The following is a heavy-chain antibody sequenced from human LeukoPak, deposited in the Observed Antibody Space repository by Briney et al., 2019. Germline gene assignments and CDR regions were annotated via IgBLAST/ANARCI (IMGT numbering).Heavy chain of an antibody. J-gene: IGHJ5*02. CDR2: ISGSGGST. Sequence: GGSLRLSCAASGFTFSSYAMSWVRQAPGKGLEWVSAISGSGGSTYNADSVKGRFTISRDNSKNTLYLQMNSLRAEDTAVYYCAKVRGSSWYLDWFDPWGQGTLVTVSS. CDR1: GFTFSSYA. CDR3: AKVRGSSWYLDWFDP. D-gene: IGHD6-13*01. V-gene: IGHV3-23*01.